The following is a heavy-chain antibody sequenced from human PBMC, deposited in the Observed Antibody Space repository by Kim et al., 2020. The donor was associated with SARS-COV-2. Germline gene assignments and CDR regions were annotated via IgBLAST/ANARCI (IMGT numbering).Heavy chain of an antibody. J-gene: IGHJ4*02. V-gene: IGHV3-15*01. CDR3: TTFEYTSGWF. CDR2: TT. D-gene: IGHD6-19*01. Sequence: TTDYATPVKGRFIISRDDSKNTLYLQMNTLKTEDTAVYYCTTFEYTSGWFWGQGTQVTVSS.